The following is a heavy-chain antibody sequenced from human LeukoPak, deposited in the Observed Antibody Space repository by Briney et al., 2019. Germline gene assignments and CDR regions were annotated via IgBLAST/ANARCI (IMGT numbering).Heavy chain of an antibody. V-gene: IGHV3-30*02. D-gene: IGHD4-17*01. CDR1: GFTFSSYG. Sequence: GGSLRLSCAASGFTFSSYGMHWVRQAPGKGLEWVAFIRYDGSNKYYADSVKGRFTISRDNSKNTLYLQMNSLRAEDTAVYYCARDYGDYGRWFDPWGQGTLVTVSS. CDR3: ARDYGDYGRWFDP. CDR2: IRYDGSNK. J-gene: IGHJ5*02.